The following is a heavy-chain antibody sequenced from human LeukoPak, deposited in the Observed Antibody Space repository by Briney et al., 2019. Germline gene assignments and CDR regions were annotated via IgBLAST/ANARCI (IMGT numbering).Heavy chain of an antibody. CDR2: ISGSGGST. Sequence: GGSLRLSCAASGFTFSSYAMSWVRQAPGKGLEWVSAISGSGGSTYYADSVKGRFTISRDNSKNTLYLQMNSLRAEDTAVYYCARIPTTVTEYYYYYMDVWGRGTTVTVSS. CDR1: GFTFSSYA. D-gene: IGHD4-17*01. CDR3: ARIPTTVTEYYYYYMDV. J-gene: IGHJ6*03. V-gene: IGHV3-23*01.